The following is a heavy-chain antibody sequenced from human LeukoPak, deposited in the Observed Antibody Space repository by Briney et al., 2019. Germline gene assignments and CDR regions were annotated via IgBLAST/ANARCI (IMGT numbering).Heavy chain of an antibody. J-gene: IGHJ6*02. CDR1: GFMFRSHW. Sequence: GGSLRLSCAASGFMFRSHWMTWVRQAPGQGLEWVANIKTDGSEKFYMDSLKGRFSISRDDAKSPMYLQMNSLRADDTAVYYCVRFRRDYYYGLDVWGQGTTVIVSS. CDR3: VRFRRDYYYGLDV. CDR2: IKTDGSEK. V-gene: IGHV3-7*01.